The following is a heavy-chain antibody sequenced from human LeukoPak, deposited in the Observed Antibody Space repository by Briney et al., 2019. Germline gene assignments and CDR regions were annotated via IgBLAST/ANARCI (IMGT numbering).Heavy chain of an antibody. D-gene: IGHD4-23*01. CDR1: GGSISSGGYY. J-gene: IGHJ6*02. V-gene: IGHV4-31*03. CDR2: IYYSGST. Sequence: SETLSLTCTVSGGSISSGGYYWSWIRQHPGKGLEWIGYIYYSGSTYYNPSLKSRVTISVDTSKNQFSLKLSSVTAADTAVYYCARASVVAPNYGMDVWGQGTTVTVSS. CDR3: ARASVVAPNYGMDV.